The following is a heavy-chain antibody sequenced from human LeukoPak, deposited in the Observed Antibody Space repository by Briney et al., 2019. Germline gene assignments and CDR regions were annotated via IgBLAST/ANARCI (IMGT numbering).Heavy chain of an antibody. V-gene: IGHV5-51*01. CDR1: GYSFTSYW. J-gene: IGHJ4*02. CDR2: IYPGDSDT. CDR3: ARLRITMVRGVIKSPGFDY. Sequence: GESLKISCKGSGYSFTSYWSGWVRQLPGKGLKWMGIIYPGDSDTRYSPSFQGQVTISADKSISTAYLQWSSLKASDTAMYYCARLRITMVRGVIKSPGFDYWGQGTLVTVSS. D-gene: IGHD3-10*01.